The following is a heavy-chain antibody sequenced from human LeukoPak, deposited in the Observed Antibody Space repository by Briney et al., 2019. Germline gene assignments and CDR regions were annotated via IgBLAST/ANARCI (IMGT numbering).Heavy chain of an antibody. CDR1: GGSFSGYY. D-gene: IGHD4-17*01. J-gene: IGHJ4*02. CDR2: INHSGST. Sequence: SETLSLTCAVYGGSFSGYYWSWIRQPPGKGLEWIGEINHSGSTNYNPSLKSRVTISVDTSKNQFSLKLSSVTAADTAVYYCARDRSFGDDGGYWGQGTLVTVSS. V-gene: IGHV4-34*01. CDR3: ARDRSFGDDGGY.